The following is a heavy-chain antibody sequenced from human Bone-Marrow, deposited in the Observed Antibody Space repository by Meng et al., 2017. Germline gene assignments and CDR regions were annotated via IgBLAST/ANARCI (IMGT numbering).Heavy chain of an antibody. CDR2: IKQDGSEK. D-gene: IGHD2-2*01. V-gene: IGHV3-7*03. CDR3: AKSGECQLLSSIHY. CDR1: GFTFSAYW. J-gene: IGHJ4*02. Sequence: GGSLRLSCAASGFTFSAYWMNWVRQAPGKGLEWVANIKQDGSEKYYVDSVKGRFTISRDNAKNSLSLQMNSLRDEDTALYYCAKSGECQLLSSIHYWGQGIQVTVSS.